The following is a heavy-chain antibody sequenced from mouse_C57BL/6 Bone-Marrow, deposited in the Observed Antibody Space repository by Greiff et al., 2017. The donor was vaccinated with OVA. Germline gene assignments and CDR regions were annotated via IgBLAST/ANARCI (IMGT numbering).Heavy chain of an antibody. V-gene: IGHV1-15*01. CDR2: IDPETGGT. Sequence: QVQLKESGAELVRPGASVTLSCKASGYTFTDYEMHWVKQTPVHGLEWIGAIDPETGGTAYNQKFKGKAILTADKSSSTAYMELRSLTSEDSAVYYCTDLWDWYFDVWGTGTTVTVSS. D-gene: IGHD6-1*01. J-gene: IGHJ1*03. CDR3: TDLWDWYFDV. CDR1: GYTFTDYE.